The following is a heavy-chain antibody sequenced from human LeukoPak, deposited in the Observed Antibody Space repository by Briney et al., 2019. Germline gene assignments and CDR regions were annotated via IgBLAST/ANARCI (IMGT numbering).Heavy chain of an antibody. J-gene: IGHJ6*02. D-gene: IGHD3-10*01. Sequence: SVKVSCKASGGTFISYAISWVRQAPGQGLEWMGGIIPIFGTANYAQKFQGRVTITADESTSTAYMELSSLRSEDTAVYYCARGEGYYGSGSTPTYGMDVWGQGTTVTVSS. V-gene: IGHV1-69*13. CDR2: IIPIFGTA. CDR3: ARGEGYYGSGSTPTYGMDV. CDR1: GGTFISYA.